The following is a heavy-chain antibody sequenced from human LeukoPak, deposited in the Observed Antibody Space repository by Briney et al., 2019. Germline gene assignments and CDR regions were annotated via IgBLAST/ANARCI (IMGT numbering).Heavy chain of an antibody. J-gene: IGHJ4*02. V-gene: IGHV3-33*06. Sequence: PGRSLRLSCAASGFTFSSYGMHWARQAPGKGLEWVAVIWNDGSDKYYADSVKGRFTISRDNSKNTLYLQMNSLRAEDTAVYYCAKPTRGSGSFLIDFWGQGTLVTVSP. D-gene: IGHD1-26*01. CDR2: IWNDGSDK. CDR3: AKPTRGSGSFLIDF. CDR1: GFTFSSYG.